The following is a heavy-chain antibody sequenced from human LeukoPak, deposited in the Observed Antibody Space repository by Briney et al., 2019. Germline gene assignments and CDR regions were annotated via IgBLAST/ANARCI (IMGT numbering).Heavy chain of an antibody. Sequence: SETLSLTCAVSGGSISSSNWWSWVRPPPGKGLEWIEEIYHSGSTNYNPSLKSRVTISVDTSKNQFSLKLSSVTAADTAVYYCARRHTSIAAYIDYWGQGTLVTVSS. D-gene: IGHD6-6*01. CDR2: IYHSGST. CDR1: GGSISSSNW. J-gene: IGHJ4*02. CDR3: ARRHTSIAAYIDY. V-gene: IGHV4-4*02.